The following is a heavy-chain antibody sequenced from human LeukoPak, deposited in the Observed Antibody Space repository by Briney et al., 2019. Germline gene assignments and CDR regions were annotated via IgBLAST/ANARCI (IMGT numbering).Heavy chain of an antibody. V-gene: IGHV3-48*01. D-gene: IGHD4/OR15-4a*01. CDR1: GFTFSSQS. CDR3: ARDMVDSPP. Sequence: PGGSLRLSCAASGFTFSSQSMNWVRQAPGKGLEWVSYISYSSSTIYYADSVKGRFTVSRDNVKNSVYLQMNSLRVEDTAVYYCARDMVDSPPWGQGALVTVSS. CDR2: ISYSSSTI. J-gene: IGHJ4*02.